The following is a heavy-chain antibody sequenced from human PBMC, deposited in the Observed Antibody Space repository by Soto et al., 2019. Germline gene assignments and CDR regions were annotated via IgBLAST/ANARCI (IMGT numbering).Heavy chain of an antibody. V-gene: IGHV3-48*01. CDR3: ARDQSLYSSSWYGVYYYGMDV. D-gene: IGHD6-13*01. CDR1: GFTFSSYS. J-gene: IGHJ6*02. Sequence: PGGSLRLSCAASGFTFSSYSMNWVRQAPGKGLEWVSCISSSSSTIYYADSVKGRFTISRDNAKNSLYLQMNSLRAEDTAVYYCARDQSLYSSSWYGVYYYGMDVWGQGTTVTV. CDR2: ISSSSSTI.